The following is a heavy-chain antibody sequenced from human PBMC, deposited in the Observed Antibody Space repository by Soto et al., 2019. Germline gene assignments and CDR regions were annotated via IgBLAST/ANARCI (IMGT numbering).Heavy chain of an antibody. J-gene: IGHJ2*01. CDR1: GGSISSYY. Sequence: QVQLQESGPGLVKPSETLSLTCTVSGGSISSYYWSWIRQPPGKGLEWIGYIHYTGTTTYNPSLRSRVTMSVDTSNNQCSLKLRSVTAADTAVYYCARGEINYVWYFDLWGRGSLVTVSS. CDR3: ARGEINYVWYFDL. CDR2: IHYTGTT. V-gene: IGHV4-59*01. D-gene: IGHD1-7*01.